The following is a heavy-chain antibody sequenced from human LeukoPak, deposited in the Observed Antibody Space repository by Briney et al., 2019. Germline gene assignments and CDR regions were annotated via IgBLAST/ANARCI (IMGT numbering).Heavy chain of an antibody. CDR3: ARFSSSTSTPFGP. J-gene: IGHJ5*02. CDR1: GGTFSNYA. CDR2: IIPIFGTA. D-gene: IGHD2-2*01. Sequence: GASVKVSCKASGGTFSNYAISWVRQAPGQGLEWMGGIIPIFGTANYAQKFRGRVTITADKSTRTAYMELSSPRSEDTAVYYCARFSSSTSTPFGPWGQGTLVTVSS. V-gene: IGHV1-69*06.